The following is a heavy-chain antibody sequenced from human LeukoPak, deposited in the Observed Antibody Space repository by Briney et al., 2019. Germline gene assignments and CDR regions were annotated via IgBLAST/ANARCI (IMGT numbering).Heavy chain of an antibody. Sequence: PGGSLRLSCAASGFTFSSYAMSWVRQAPGKGLEWVSAISGSGGSTYYADSVKGRFTISRDNSKNTLYLQMSSLRAEDTAVYYCAKDLEVTMIVVVITGFDYWGQGTLVTVSS. V-gene: IGHV3-23*01. CDR3: AKDLEVTMIVVVITGFDY. D-gene: IGHD3-22*01. CDR1: GFTFSSYA. J-gene: IGHJ4*02. CDR2: ISGSGGST.